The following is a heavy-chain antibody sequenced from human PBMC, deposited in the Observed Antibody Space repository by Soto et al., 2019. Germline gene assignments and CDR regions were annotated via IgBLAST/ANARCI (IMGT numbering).Heavy chain of an antibody. CDR1: GGTFSNYF. Sequence: QVHLVQSGAEVKKPGSSVKVSCEISGGTFSNYFISWIRQTPGQGLEWMGGIIPMFGTVNYAQKFQGRLTISADESTTTAYMHLSSLRSEDTAVFYCARRFCSSPSCHYLGVGMDVWGQGTTVTVSS. CDR3: ARRFCSSPSCHYLGVGMDV. J-gene: IGHJ6*02. D-gene: IGHD2-2*01. V-gene: IGHV1-69*01. CDR2: IIPMFGTV.